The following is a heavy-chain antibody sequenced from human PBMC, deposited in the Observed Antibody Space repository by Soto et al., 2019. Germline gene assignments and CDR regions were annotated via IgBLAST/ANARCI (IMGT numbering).Heavy chain of an antibody. CDR2: IYSSGST. CDR3: ARHDTNYGDFVGSRLPYYFDY. CDR1: GGSISGYY. V-gene: IGHV4-59*08. D-gene: IGHD4-17*01. Sequence: SETLCLTCTVAGGSISGYYWSWIRQPPGKGLEWIGYIYSSGSTNYNPSLKSRVTISVDTSKNQFSLKLSSVTAADTAVYYCARHDTNYGDFVGSRLPYYFDYWGQGALVTVSS. J-gene: IGHJ4*02.